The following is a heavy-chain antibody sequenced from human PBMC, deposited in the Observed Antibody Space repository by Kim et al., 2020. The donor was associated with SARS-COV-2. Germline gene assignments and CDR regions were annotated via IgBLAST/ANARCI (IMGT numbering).Heavy chain of an antibody. CDR2: RT. J-gene: IGHJ4*02. D-gene: IGHD3-16*01. Sequence: RTGYADSMKGRVTISRDHAKNLLYLQINSLTLEDTAFYYCIKDSVAGGADSWGPGTLVTVSS. V-gene: IGHV3-9*01. CDR3: IKDSVAGGADS.